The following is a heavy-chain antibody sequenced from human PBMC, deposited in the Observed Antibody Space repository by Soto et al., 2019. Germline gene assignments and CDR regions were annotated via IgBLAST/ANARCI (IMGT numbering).Heavy chain of an antibody. Sequence: SETLSLTCAVSGGSISSGGYSWSWIRQHPGKGLGWIGYIYYSGSTYYNPSLKRRVTISVDTSKNQFSLKLSSVTAADTAVYYCARDSNLGWFDPWGQGTLVTVSS. V-gene: IGHV4-31*11. CDR1: GGSISSGGYS. CDR3: ARDSNLGWFDP. CDR2: IYYSGST. J-gene: IGHJ5*02.